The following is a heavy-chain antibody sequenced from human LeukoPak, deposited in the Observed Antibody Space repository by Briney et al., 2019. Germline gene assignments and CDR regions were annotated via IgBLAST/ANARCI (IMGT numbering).Heavy chain of an antibody. J-gene: IGHJ5*02. D-gene: IGHD3-22*01. CDR2: IYYSGST. CDR1: GGSISSSSYY. CDR3: ARAQYYCDRTTFDP. Sequence: SETLSLTCTVSGGSISSSSYYWGWIRQPPGKGLEWIGIIYYSGSTYYNPSLKSRITISVDTSKNQFSLKLSSVTAADTAVYYCARAQYYCDRTTFDPWGQGTLVTVSS. V-gene: IGHV4-39*01.